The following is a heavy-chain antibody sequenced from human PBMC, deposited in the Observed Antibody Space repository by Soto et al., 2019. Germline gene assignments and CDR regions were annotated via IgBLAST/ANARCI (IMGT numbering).Heavy chain of an antibody. CDR1: GGSLTGYY. D-gene: IGHD5-12*01. V-gene: IGHV4-34*01. CDR3: ARGQDGIVATH. Sequence: QVQLQQWGAGLLKPSETLSLTCTVNGGSLTGYYWSWIRQPPGKGLEWIGEVKDGGSTNYSPSLRGXXSXSXXTSKNHFSQRLNSVTAADTAVYFCARGQDGIVATHWDQGALVTVSS. CDR2: VKDGGST. J-gene: IGHJ4*02.